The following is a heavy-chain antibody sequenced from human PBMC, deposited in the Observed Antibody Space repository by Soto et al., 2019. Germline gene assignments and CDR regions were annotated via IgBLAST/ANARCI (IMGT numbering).Heavy chain of an antibody. V-gene: IGHV3-23*01. CDR2: ISDSGGST. CDR3: AKGAWGIAVADPSDY. Sequence: PGGSLRLSCAASRFSFSSYAMNWVRQAPGKGLEWVSVISDSGGSTYYADSVKGRFTISRDNSKNSLYLQMNRLRAEDTAVYYCAKGAWGIAVADPSDYWGQGTLVTVSS. J-gene: IGHJ4*02. CDR1: RFSFSSYA. D-gene: IGHD6-19*01.